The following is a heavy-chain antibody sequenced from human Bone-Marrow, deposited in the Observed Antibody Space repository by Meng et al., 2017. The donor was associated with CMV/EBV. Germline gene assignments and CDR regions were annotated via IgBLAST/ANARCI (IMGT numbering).Heavy chain of an antibody. Sequence: EVPLVGSGGALVPPGGSLRLSCVDSGFTFSDYWMHWVRQVPGEGLVWVSRINEDGRITSYADSVKGRFTISRDNARNTLYLQMNSLRADDSAVYYCARDLSGSRDYWGRGTLVTVSS. D-gene: IGHD1-26*01. J-gene: IGHJ4*02. V-gene: IGHV3-74*01. CDR1: GFTFSDYW. CDR2: INEDGRIT. CDR3: ARDLSGSRDY.